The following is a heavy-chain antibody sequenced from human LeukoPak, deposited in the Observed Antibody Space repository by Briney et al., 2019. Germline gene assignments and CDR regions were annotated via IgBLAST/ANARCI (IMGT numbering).Heavy chain of an antibody. V-gene: IGHV5-51*01. J-gene: IGHJ6*03. D-gene: IGHD1-26*01. Sequence: GESLKISCKGSGYSFASHWIGWVRQMPGKGLEWMGIIYPGDSDTRYSPSFQGQVTISADKSINTAYLQWSSLKASDTAMYYCARLGSGSYLGAYYYYMDVWGQGTPVTVSS. CDR1: GYSFASHW. CDR3: ARLGSGSYLGAYYYYMDV. CDR2: IYPGDSDT.